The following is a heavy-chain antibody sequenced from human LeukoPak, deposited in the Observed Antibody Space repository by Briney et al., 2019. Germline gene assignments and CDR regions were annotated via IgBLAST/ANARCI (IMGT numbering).Heavy chain of an antibody. CDR1: GGSISSSSYY. D-gene: IGHD3-16*01. CDR2: IYHSGST. Sequence: SETLSLTCTVSGGSISSSSYYWGWIRQPPGKGLEWIGEIYHSGSTNYNPSLKSRVTISVDTSKNQFSLKLRSVTAADTAVYYCARETSQKGAHYMDVWGKETTVTISS. J-gene: IGHJ6*03. CDR3: ARETSQKGAHYMDV. V-gene: IGHV4-39*07.